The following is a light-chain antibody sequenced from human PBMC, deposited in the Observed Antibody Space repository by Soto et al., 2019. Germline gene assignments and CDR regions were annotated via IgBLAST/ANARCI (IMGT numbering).Light chain of an antibody. V-gene: IGKV3-15*01. J-gene: IGKJ2*01. CDR1: QSVDSN. Sequence: EIVMLQSPATLSLSPGEIATLSCRASQSVDSNLAWYQQKPGQPPRLLIYRASARDTGVPARFSGSGSGTDFTLTISSLQSDDFAVYYCQQYKNWHLTYTFGQGTKLEI. CDR2: RAS. CDR3: QQYKNWHLTYT.